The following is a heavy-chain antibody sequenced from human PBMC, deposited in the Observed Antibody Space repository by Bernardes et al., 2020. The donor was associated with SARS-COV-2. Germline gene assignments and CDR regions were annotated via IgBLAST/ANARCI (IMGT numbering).Heavy chain of an antibody. D-gene: IGHD3-3*01. Sequence: SQTLSLTCAISGDSVSSNSAAWNWIRQSPSRGLEWLGRTYYRSKWYNDYAVSVKSRITINPDTSKNQFSLQLNSVTPEDTAVYYCARESFTTILRIKKENYYGMDVWGQGTTVTVSS. CDR1: GDSVSSNSAA. CDR2: TYYRSKWYN. V-gene: IGHV6-1*01. CDR3: ARESFTTILRIKKENYYGMDV. J-gene: IGHJ6*02.